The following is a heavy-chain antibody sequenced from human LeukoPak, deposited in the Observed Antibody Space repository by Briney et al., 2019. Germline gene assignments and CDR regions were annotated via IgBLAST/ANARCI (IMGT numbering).Heavy chain of an antibody. V-gene: IGHV1-69*13. CDR3: ARDSPPEYCSGGSCYSPS. J-gene: IGHJ5*02. Sequence: GASVKVSCKASGYTFTTFGISWVRQAPGQGLEWMGGIIPIFGTANYAQKFQGRVTITAVESTSTAYMELSSLRSEDTAVYYCARDSPPEYCSGGSCYSPSWGQGTLVTVSS. CDR1: GYTFTTFG. D-gene: IGHD2-15*01. CDR2: IIPIFGTA.